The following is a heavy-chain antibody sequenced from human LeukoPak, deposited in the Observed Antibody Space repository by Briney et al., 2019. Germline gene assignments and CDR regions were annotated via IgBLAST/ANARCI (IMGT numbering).Heavy chain of an antibody. CDR3: ARAPHICSGGSCYYYYGMDV. J-gene: IGHJ6*02. V-gene: IGHV4-30-4*01. D-gene: IGHD2-15*01. Sequence: PSETLSLTCTVSGGCISSGDYYWSWIRQPPGKGLEWIEYIYYSGSTYYNPSLKSRVTISVDTSKNQFSLKLSSVTAADTAVYYCARAPHICSGGSCYYYYGMDVWGQGTTVTVSS. CDR2: IYYSGST. CDR1: GGCISSGDYY.